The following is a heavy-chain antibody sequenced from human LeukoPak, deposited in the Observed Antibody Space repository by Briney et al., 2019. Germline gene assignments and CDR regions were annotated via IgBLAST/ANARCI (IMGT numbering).Heavy chain of an antibody. CDR2: IIPILGIA. Sequence: GASVKVSCKASGGTFSSYAISWVRQAPGQGLEWMGRIIPILGIANYAQKFQGRVTITADKSTSTAYMELSSLRSEDTAVYYCAKGLRGRVRGVDWGQGTLVTVSS. V-gene: IGHV1-69*04. CDR1: GGTFSSYA. J-gene: IGHJ4*02. CDR3: AKGLRGRVRGVD. D-gene: IGHD3-10*01.